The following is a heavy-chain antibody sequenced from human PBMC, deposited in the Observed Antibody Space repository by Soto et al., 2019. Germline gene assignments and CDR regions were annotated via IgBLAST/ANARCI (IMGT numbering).Heavy chain of an antibody. D-gene: IGHD1-1*01. J-gene: IGHJ6*02. Sequence: QVQLQESGPGLVKPSETLSLTCTVSGGSVSSGSYYWSWIRQPPGKGLEWIGYIYYSGSTNYNPSPKSRNNIPVDTSQNPFPLKLSSVTAADTAVYYCARSRPRTQMDVWGQGTTLTVSS. CDR1: GGSVSSGSYY. CDR3: ARSRPRTQMDV. CDR2: IYYSGST. V-gene: IGHV4-61*01.